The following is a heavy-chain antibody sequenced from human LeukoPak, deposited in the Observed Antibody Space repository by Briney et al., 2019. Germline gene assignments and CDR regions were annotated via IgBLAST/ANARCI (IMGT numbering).Heavy chain of an antibody. J-gene: IGHJ6*02. D-gene: IGHD4-17*01. CDR2: IYSGGST. Sequence: GGSLRLSCAASGFTVSSNYMSWVRQAPGKGLEWVSVIYSGGSTYYADTVKGRFTISRDNSKNTLYLQMNSLRAEDTAVYYCARGAYGDYYYGMDVWGQGTTVTVSS. CDR3: ARGAYGDYYYGMDV. V-gene: IGHV3-66*01. CDR1: GFTVSSNY.